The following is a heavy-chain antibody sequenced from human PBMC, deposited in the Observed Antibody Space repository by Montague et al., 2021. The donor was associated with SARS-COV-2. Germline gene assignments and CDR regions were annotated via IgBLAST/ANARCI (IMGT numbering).Heavy chain of an antibody. CDR3: ARGMIRGVTTQFDY. CDR1: SGSIISSGYY. Sequence: SETLSLTCSVYSGSIISSGYYWGWIRHPPGKELEWIGNIYYSGTTYYTPTLQSRGTISVDTSKNHLSLKLCSVTAADTAVYFCARGMIRGVTTQFDYWGQGSQVTVSS. D-gene: IGHD3-10*01. CDR2: IYYSGTT. J-gene: IGHJ4*02. V-gene: IGHV4-39*02.